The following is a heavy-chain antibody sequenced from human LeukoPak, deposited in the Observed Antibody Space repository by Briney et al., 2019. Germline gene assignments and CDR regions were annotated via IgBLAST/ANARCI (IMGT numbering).Heavy chain of an antibody. CDR1: GFTFSSHA. Sequence: GGSLRLSCAASGFTFSSHAMHWVRQAPGKGLEWVAVISYDGSNKYYADSVKGRFTISRDNSKNTLYLQMNSLRAEDTAVYYCARWFIHYYDSSRYFDYWGQGTLVTVSS. CDR3: ARWFIHYYDSSRYFDY. CDR2: ISYDGSNK. V-gene: IGHV3-30*04. D-gene: IGHD3-22*01. J-gene: IGHJ4*02.